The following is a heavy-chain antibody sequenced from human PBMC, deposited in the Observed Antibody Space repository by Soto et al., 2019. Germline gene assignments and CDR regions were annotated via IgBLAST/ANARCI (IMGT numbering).Heavy chain of an antibody. Sequence: SETLSLTCTVSGGSISSGGYYWSWIRQHPGKGLEWIGYIYYSGSTYYNPSLKSRVTISVDTSKNQFSLKLSSVTAADTAVYYCARERRAGYYYYGMDVWGQGTTVTVSS. CDR2: IYYSGST. J-gene: IGHJ6*02. D-gene: IGHD6-19*01. V-gene: IGHV4-31*03. CDR1: GGSISSGGYY. CDR3: ARERRAGYYYYGMDV.